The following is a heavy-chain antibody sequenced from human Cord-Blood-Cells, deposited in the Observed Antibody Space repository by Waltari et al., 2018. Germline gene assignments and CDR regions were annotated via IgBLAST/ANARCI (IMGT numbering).Heavy chain of an antibody. CDR3: AAGIAVAVWYFDL. Sequence: QLQLQESGPGLVKPSETLSLTCTVSGDSISSSSYYWGLIRQPPGKGLEWIGSIYYSGSTYYNPSLKSRVTISVDTSKNQFSLKLSSVTATDTAVYYCAAGIAVAVWYFDLWGRGTLVTVSS. D-gene: IGHD6-19*01. CDR2: IYYSGST. J-gene: IGHJ2*01. CDR1: GDSISSSSYY. V-gene: IGHV4-39*01.